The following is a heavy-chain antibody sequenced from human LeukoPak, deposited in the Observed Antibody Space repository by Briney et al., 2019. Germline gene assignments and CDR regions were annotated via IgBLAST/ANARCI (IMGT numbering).Heavy chain of an antibody. D-gene: IGHD6-13*01. J-gene: IGHJ4*02. CDR1: GYTFTGYY. Sequence: ASVKVSCKASGYTFTGYYMHWVRQAPGQGLEWMGWINPNSGGTNYAQKFQGRVTMTRDTSISTAYMELSRLRSDDTAVYHCARGGSSSWYYFDYWGQGTLVTVSS. CDR3: ARGGSSSWYYFDY. CDR2: INPNSGGT. V-gene: IGHV1-2*02.